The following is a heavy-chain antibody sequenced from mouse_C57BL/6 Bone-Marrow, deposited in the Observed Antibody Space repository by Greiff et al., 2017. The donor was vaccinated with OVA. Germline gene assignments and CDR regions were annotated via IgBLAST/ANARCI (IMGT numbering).Heavy chain of an antibody. Sequence: VQLQQPGAELVKPGASVKLSCKASGYTFTSYWMHWVKQRPGQGLEWIGMIHPNSGSTNYNEKFKSTATLTVDKSSKPAYMQLSSLTSEDSAVYYCARRAIYYDYDGWYFDVWGTGTTVTVSS. V-gene: IGHV1-64*01. CDR2: IHPNSGST. CDR3: ARRAIYYDYDGWYFDV. J-gene: IGHJ1*03. D-gene: IGHD2-4*01. CDR1: GYTFTSYW.